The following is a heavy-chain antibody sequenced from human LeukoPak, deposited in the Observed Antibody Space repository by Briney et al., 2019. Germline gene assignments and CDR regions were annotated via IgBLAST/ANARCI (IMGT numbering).Heavy chain of an antibody. V-gene: IGHV4-34*01. Sequence: SGTLSLTCAVYGGSFSGYYWSWIRQLPGKGLEWIGEINHSGSTNYNPSLKSRVTISVDTSKNQFSLKLSSVTAADTAVYYCARVHSSSWFRRGYWYFDLWGRGTLVTVSS. CDR1: GGSFSGYY. CDR2: INHSGST. D-gene: IGHD6-13*01. J-gene: IGHJ2*01. CDR3: ARVHSSSWFRRGYWYFDL.